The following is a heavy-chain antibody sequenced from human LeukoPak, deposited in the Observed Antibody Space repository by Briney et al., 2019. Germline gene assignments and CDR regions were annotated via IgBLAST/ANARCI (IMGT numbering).Heavy chain of an antibody. V-gene: IGHV3-23*01. CDR3: AKGLGEATAYDFDY. CDR2: ISGSGGST. J-gene: IGHJ4*02. D-gene: IGHD3-16*01. Sequence: GGSLRLSCAASGFTFSSYAMSWVRQAPGKGLEWVSAISGSGGSTYYADSVKSRFTISRDNSKNTLYLQMNSLRAEDTAVYYCAKGLGEATAYDFDYWGQGTLVTVSS. CDR1: GFTFSSYA.